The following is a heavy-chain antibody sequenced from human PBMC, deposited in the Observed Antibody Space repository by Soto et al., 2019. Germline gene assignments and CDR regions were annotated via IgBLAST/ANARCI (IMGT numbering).Heavy chain of an antibody. Sequence: SETLSLTCAVSGGSISSGGYSWSWIRQPPEKGLEWIGEINHSGSTNYNPSLRSRVTISVDTSKNQFSLSLTSVTAADTGVYYCARTNHYDYVWGSYRTYHQFYGMDVWGQGTTVTVSS. J-gene: IGHJ6*02. CDR1: GGSISSGGYS. CDR2: INHSGST. V-gene: IGHV4-30-2*01. CDR3: ARTNHYDYVWGSYRTYHQFYGMDV. D-gene: IGHD3-16*02.